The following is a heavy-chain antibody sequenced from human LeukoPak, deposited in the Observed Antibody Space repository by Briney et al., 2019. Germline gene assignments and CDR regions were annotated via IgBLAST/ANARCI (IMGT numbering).Heavy chain of an antibody. J-gene: IGHJ4*02. CDR2: IYYGGST. D-gene: IGHD5-24*01. Sequence: SETLSLTCTVSGGSISSYYWSWIRQPPGKGLEWIGYIYYGGSTNYNPSLKSRVTISVDTSKNQFSLKLSSVTTADTAVYYCARAAGGWLQPTGFDYWGQGTLVTVSS. CDR1: GGSISSYY. CDR3: ARAAGGWLQPTGFDY. V-gene: IGHV4-59*01.